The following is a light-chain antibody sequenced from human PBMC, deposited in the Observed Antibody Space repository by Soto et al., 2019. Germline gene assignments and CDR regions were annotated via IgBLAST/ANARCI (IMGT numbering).Light chain of an antibody. CDR2: DAS. CDR1: QSIGRW. V-gene: IGKV1-5*01. J-gene: IGKJ1*01. Sequence: DIQMTQSPSTLSAFVGDRVTITCRASQSIGRWLAWYQQKPGKAPKLLIYDASSLESGVPSRFSGSGSGTEFTLTISSLQPDDFATYYRQQYNTYSPERTFGQGTKVDIK. CDR3: QQYNTYSPERT.